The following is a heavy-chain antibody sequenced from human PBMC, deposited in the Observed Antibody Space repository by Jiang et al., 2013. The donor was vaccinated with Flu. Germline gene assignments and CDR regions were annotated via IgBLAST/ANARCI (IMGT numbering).Heavy chain of an antibody. V-gene: IGHV6-1*01. D-gene: IGHD2-15*01. CDR1: GDSVSSNSAA. CDR2: TYYRSKWYN. CDR3: ARDPGYCSGGSCYEAWYFDL. J-gene: IGHJ2*01. Sequence: SQTLSLTCAISGDSVSSNSAAWNWIRQSPSRGLEWLGRTYYRSKWYNDYAVSVKSRITINPDTSKNQFSLQLNSVTPEDTAVYHCARDPGYCSGGSCYEAWYFDLWGRGTLVTVSS.